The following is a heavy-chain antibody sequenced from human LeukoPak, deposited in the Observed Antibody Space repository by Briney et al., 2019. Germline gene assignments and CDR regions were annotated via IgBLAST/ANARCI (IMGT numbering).Heavy chain of an antibody. Sequence: GGSLRLSCAASGFTISTYAMTWVRQAPGKGLEWVSSITSSGATTYYAASVKGRFTISRDISTNTLYLQKNSLTAEESAVYYCAKEFIAGDGHVDCDSWGQGTLVAVSS. V-gene: IGHV3-23*01. CDR2: ITSSGATT. CDR1: GFTISTYA. CDR3: AKEFIAGDGHVDCDS. D-gene: IGHD5-24*01. J-gene: IGHJ4*02.